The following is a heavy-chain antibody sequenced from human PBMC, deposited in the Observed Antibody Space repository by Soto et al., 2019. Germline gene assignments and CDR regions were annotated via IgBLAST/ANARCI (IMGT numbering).Heavy chain of an antibody. Sequence: QVTLKESGPVLVKPTETLTLTCAVSGFSLTNAGVGVSWIRQPPGKALEWLAHIFSNDEKSHSTSLKSRLTISKDNSKSQVVLTMTNMDPVDTATYYCARSPPKLRFLEWLDPYRWFDLWGQGTMVTVSS. J-gene: IGHJ5*02. CDR1: GFSLTNAGVG. V-gene: IGHV2-26*01. CDR2: IFSNDEK. CDR3: ARSPPKLRFLEWLDPYRWFDL. D-gene: IGHD3-3*01.